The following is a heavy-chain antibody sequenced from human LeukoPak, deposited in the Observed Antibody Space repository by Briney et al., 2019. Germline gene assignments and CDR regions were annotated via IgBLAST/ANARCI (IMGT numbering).Heavy chain of an antibody. CDR2: IRSKAYGGTT. D-gene: IGHD3-10*01. CDR1: GFTFGDYA. V-gene: IGHV3-49*04. CDR3: TRVVLLWFGESVFDY. J-gene: IGHJ4*02. Sequence: GRSLRLSCTASGFTFGDYAMSWVRQAPGKGLEWVGFIRSKAYGGTTEYAASVKGRFTISRDDSKSIAYLRMNSLKTEDTAVYYCTRVVLLWFGESVFDYWGQGTLVTVSS.